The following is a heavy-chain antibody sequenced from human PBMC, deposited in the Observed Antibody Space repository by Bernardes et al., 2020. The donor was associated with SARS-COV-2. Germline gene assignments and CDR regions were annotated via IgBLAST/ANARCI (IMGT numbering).Heavy chain of an antibody. Sequence: GSLRLSCAASGFTFSSYAMSWVRQAPGKGLEWVSTISGSGDATYYADSVKGRFTISRDNSKNTLYLQMNSLRADDTAVYYCARNLGGDTYGYWGNWGQGVLVTVSS. J-gene: IGHJ4*02. V-gene: IGHV3-23*01. D-gene: IGHD5-18*01. CDR3: ARNLGGDTYGYWGN. CDR1: GFTFSSYA. CDR2: ISGSGDAT.